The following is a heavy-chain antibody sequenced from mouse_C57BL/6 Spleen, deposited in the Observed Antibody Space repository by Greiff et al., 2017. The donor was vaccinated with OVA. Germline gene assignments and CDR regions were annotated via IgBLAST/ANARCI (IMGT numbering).Heavy chain of an antibody. V-gene: IGHV1-12*01. J-gene: IGHJ2*01. CDR1: GYTFTSYN. D-gene: IGHD2-3*01. CDR2: IYPGNGDT. Sequence: QVQLKQSGAELVRPGASVKMSCKASGYTFTSYNMHWVKQTPRQGLEWIGAIYPGNGDTSYNQKFKGKATLTVDKSSSTAYMQLSSLTSEDSAVYFCARYGIFYDGYDYCDDWGQGTTLTVSS. CDR3: ARYGIFYDGYDYCDD.